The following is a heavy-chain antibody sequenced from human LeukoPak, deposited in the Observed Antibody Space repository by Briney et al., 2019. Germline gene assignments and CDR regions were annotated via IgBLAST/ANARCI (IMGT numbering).Heavy chain of an antibody. D-gene: IGHD2-2*01. V-gene: IGHV1-69*13. J-gene: IGHJ5*02. CDR1: GGTFSSYA. Sequence: ASVKVSCKASGGTFSSYAISWVRQAPGQGLEWMGGIIPIFGTANYAQKFQGRVTITADESTSTAYMELSSLRSEDTAVYYCARVPAAMFGWFDPWGQGTLVTVSS. CDR2: IIPIFGTA. CDR3: ARVPAAMFGWFDP.